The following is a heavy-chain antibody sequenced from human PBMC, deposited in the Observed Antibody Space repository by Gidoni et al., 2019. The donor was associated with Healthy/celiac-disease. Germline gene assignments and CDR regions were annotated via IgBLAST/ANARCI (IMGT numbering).Heavy chain of an antibody. J-gene: IGHJ6*02. CDR2: INPSGGST. Sequence: QVQLVQSGAEVKKPGASVKVSCKASGYTFTSYYMHWVRQAPGQGLEWMGIINPSGGSTSYAQKFQGRVTMTRDTSTSTVYMELSSLRSEDTAVYYCARDQHYGDLTNYYYYYGMDVWGQGTTVTVSS. CDR3: ARDQHYGDLTNYYYYYGMDV. D-gene: IGHD4-17*01. V-gene: IGHV1-46*01. CDR1: GYTFTSYY.